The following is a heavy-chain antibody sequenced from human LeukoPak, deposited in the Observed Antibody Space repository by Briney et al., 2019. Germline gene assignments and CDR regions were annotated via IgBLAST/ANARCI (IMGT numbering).Heavy chain of an antibody. D-gene: IGHD6-19*01. Sequence: GGFLRLSCAASGFTFSSYAMTWVRQAPGKGLEWVSAISGGAETTYYADSVKGRFTISRDNSKNTLYLQVNSLRAEDTAVYYCAKDTQWLALPGVANYYFDYWGQGTLVTVSS. CDR2: ISGGAETT. CDR3: AKDTQWLALPGVANYYFDY. CDR1: GFTFSSYA. J-gene: IGHJ4*02. V-gene: IGHV3-23*01.